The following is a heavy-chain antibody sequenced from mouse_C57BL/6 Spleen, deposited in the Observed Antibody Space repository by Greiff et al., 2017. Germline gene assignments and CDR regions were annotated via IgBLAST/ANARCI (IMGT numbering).Heavy chain of an antibody. CDR3: ARAANYGSPYFDY. CDR1: GYSITSGYY. Sequence: VQLQQSGPGLVKPSQSLSLTCSVTGYSITSGYYWNWIRQFPGNKLEWMGYISYDGSNNYNPSLKNRISITRDTSKNQFFLKLNSVTTEDTATYYCARAANYGSPYFDYWGQGTTLTVSS. V-gene: IGHV3-6*01. J-gene: IGHJ2*01. D-gene: IGHD1-1*01. CDR2: ISYDGSN.